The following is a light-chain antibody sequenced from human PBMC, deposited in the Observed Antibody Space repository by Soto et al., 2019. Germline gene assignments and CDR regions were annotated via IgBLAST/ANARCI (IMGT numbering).Light chain of an antibody. Sequence: DLPLTPSPSTLSASIGDRVTITCRASQSISSWLAWYQQKPGKAPKLLIYKASSLESGVPSRFSGSGSGTEFTLTISSLQPDDFATYYCQQYNSYSPTWTFGQGTKVDI. J-gene: IGKJ1*01. V-gene: IGKV1-5*03. CDR3: QQYNSYSPTWT. CDR1: QSISSW. CDR2: KAS.